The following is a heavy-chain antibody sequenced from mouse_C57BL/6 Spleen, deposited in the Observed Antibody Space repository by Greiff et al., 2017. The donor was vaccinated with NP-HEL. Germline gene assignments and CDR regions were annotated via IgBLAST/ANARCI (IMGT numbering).Heavy chain of an antibody. D-gene: IGHD2-3*01. CDR2: ISGGGGNT. CDR3: ARQDGYYLFAY. Sequence: EVMLVESGGGLVKPGGSLKLSCAASGFTFSSYTMSWVRQTPEKRLEWVATISGGGGNTYYPDSVKGRFTISRDNAKNTLYLQMSSLRSEDTALYYCARQDGYYLFAYWGQGTLVTVSA. CDR1: GFTFSSYT. J-gene: IGHJ3*01. V-gene: IGHV5-9*01.